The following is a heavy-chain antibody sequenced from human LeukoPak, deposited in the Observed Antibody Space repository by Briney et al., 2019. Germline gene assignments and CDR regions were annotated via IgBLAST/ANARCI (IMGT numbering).Heavy chain of an antibody. CDR2: NYHSGST. CDR1: GYSICSDYY. CDR3: ASGHIVVVTALNYYFDMDV. Sequence: NPSETLSLTCTVSGYSICSDYYWGWTRQPPGEGLGWIESNYHSGSTYYDLSLKSRVTIYVDTTKNNFSLKLRSVTAADTAVYYCASGHIVVVTALNYYFDMDVWGKRTTVTISS. V-gene: IGHV4-38-2*02. J-gene: IGHJ6*03. D-gene: IGHD2-21*02.